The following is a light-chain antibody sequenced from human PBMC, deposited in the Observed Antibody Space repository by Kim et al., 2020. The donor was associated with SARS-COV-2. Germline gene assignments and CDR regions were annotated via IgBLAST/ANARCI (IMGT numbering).Light chain of an antibody. J-gene: IGKJ5*01. CDR2: GAS. Sequence: VRDRVTITGRERQDIRKDLGWYEQNTGRAPKRLIGGASSVQNGAPSSCSGRGAGTEFTLTISSVQPEYFATYCCLQHSTYPITLGQGTRLEIK. CDR1: QDIRKD. CDR3: LQHSTYPIT. V-gene: IGKV1-17*01.